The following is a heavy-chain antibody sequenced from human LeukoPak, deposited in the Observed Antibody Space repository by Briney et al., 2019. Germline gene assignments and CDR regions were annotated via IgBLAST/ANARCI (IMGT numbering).Heavy chain of an antibody. Sequence: SVKVSCKASGGTFCSYAISWVRQAPGQGLEWMGRIIPILGIANYAQKLQGRVTMTTDTSTSTAYMELRSLRSDDTAVYYCARDRDSSGWYYYYYGMDVWGQGTTVTVSS. V-gene: IGHV1-69*04. J-gene: IGHJ6*02. D-gene: IGHD6-19*01. CDR1: GGTFCSYA. CDR2: IIPILGIA. CDR3: ARDRDSSGWYYYYYGMDV.